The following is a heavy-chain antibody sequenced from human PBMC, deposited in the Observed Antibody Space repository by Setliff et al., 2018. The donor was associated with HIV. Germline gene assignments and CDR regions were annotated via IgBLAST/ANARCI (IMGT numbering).Heavy chain of an antibody. Sequence: GGSLRFSCAASGFTFSDYYMSWIRQAPGKGLEWVSYISSSGSTIYYVDSVKGRFTISRDNAKESVYLQMNSLRVEESAVYYCARVSGPFDYWGPGTLVTVSS. CDR1: GFTFSDYY. V-gene: IGHV3-11*04. CDR2: ISSSGSTI. CDR3: ARVSGPFDY. J-gene: IGHJ4*02. D-gene: IGHD6-25*01.